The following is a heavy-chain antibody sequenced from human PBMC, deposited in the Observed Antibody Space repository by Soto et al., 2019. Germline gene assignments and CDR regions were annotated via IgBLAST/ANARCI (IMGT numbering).Heavy chain of an antibody. CDR3: VGKWFDF. V-gene: IGHV3-53*02. J-gene: IGHJ5*01. Sequence: EVQLVETGGGLIQPGGSLRLSCEASGFIVSTNFMNWVRQAPGKGLEWVSVIYSGGGTYYADSVKGRFTISRDISKNTVYLHMNSLGDEDTAVYYCVGKWFDFWGQGTLVTVSS. CDR2: IYSGGGT. CDR1: GFIVSTNF.